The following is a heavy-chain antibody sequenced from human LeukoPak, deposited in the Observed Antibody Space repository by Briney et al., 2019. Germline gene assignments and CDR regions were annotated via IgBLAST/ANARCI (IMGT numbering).Heavy chain of an antibody. CDR3: ARGLRGYSYVTEVYSFDY. D-gene: IGHD5-18*01. CDR1: GYTFTGYY. V-gene: IGHV1-2*02. Sequence: ASVKISCKASGYTFTGYYMHWLRQAPGQRLEWMGWINPNSGGTNYAQKFQGRVTMTRDTSISTAYMELSRLRSDDTSVYYCARGLRGYSYVTEVYSFDYWGQGTLVTVSS. CDR2: INPNSGGT. J-gene: IGHJ4*02.